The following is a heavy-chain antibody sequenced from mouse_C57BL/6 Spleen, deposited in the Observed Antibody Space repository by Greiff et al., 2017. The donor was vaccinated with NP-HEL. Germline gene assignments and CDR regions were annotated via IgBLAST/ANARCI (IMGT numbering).Heavy chain of an antibody. CDR2: IYPGSGNT. D-gene: IGHD3-2*02. CDR1: GYTFTDYY. Sequence: VKLMESGAELVRPGASVKLSCKASGYTFTDYYINWVKQRPGQGLEWIARIYPGSGNTYYNEKFKGKATLTAEKSSSTAYMQLSSLTSEDSAVYFCARGRSGFSYYAMDYWGQGTSVTVSS. V-gene: IGHV1-76*01. J-gene: IGHJ4*01. CDR3: ARGRSGFSYYAMDY.